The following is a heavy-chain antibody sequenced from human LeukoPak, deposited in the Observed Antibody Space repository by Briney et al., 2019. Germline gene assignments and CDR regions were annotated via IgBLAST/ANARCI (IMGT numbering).Heavy chain of an antibody. V-gene: IGHV3-30*04. J-gene: IGHJ4*02. Sequence: GRSLRLSCAASGFTFSSYVMHWVRQAPGKGLEWVAIISYDGSNEYYADSVKGRFTISRDNSKNTLYLQMNSLRAEDTAVYYCAIAVAGLELGYWGQGTLVTVSS. CDR1: GFTFSSYV. CDR3: AIAVAGLELGY. D-gene: IGHD6-19*01. CDR2: ISYDGSNE.